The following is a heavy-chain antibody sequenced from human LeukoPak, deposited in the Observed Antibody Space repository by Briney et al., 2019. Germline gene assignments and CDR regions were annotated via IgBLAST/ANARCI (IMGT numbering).Heavy chain of an antibody. Sequence: SETLSLTCTVSGGSISSYYWRWLRQPPGKGLEYIGYIYNSGSTNYNPSLKSRVTMSVDTSKNQYSLKLSSVTAADTAVYYCARVTCGLFDNWSQGTLVTVSS. J-gene: IGHJ4*02. D-gene: IGHD2-21*01. CDR3: ARVTCGLFDN. CDR2: IYNSGST. CDR1: GGSISSYY. V-gene: IGHV4-59*01.